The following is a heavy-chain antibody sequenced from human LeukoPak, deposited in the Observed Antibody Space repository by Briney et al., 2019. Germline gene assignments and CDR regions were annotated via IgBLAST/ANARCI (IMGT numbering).Heavy chain of an antibody. CDR2: IYYSGST. J-gene: IGHJ3*02. Sequence: SETLSLTCTVSGGSISSYYWSWIRQPPGKGLQWIGYIYYSGSTNYNPSLKSRVTISVDTSKNQFSLKLSSVTAADTAVFYCARVRGYSYGSDAFDIWGQGSMVTVSS. D-gene: IGHD5-18*01. V-gene: IGHV4-59*01. CDR3: ARVRGYSYGSDAFDI. CDR1: GGSISSYY.